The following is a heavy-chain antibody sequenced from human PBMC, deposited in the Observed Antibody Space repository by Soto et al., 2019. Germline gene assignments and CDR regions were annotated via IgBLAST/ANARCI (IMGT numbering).Heavy chain of an antibody. V-gene: IGHV2-5*02. CDR3: AHKGGRGAGMDV. D-gene: IGHD2-15*01. J-gene: IGHJ6*02. CDR1: GFSVSTSGVG. CDR2: IYWDDDK. Sequence: QITLKESGPTLVKPTQTLTLTCTFSGFSVSTSGVGVAWIRQPPGKALEWLALIYWDDDKRYSPFLQSRVTITKVTSKNRVVLTMTNMDPVDTATYYCAHKGGRGAGMDVWGQGTTVTVSS.